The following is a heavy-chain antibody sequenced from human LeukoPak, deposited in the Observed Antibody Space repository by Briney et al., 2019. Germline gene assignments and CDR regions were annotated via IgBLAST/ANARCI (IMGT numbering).Heavy chain of an antibody. J-gene: IGHJ5*01. D-gene: IGHD2-15*01. V-gene: IGHV3-30*18. Sequence: HSGRSLRLSCAASGFTFSSYGMHWVRQAPGKGLEWVAVISYDGSNKYYADSVKGRFTISRDNSKNTLYLQMNSLRAEDTAVYYCAKDQPDIVVVVAATPNWFDSWGQGTLVTVSS. CDR3: AKDQPDIVVVVAATPNWFDS. CDR2: ISYDGSNK. CDR1: GFTFSSYG.